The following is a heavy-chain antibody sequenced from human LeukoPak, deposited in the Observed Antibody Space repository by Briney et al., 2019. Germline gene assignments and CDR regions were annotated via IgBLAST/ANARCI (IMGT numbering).Heavy chain of an antibody. J-gene: IGHJ5*02. D-gene: IGHD1-26*01. Sequence: GGSLRLSCAASGFTFSSYAMSWVRQAPGKGLEWVSDINGSGGSTYYADSVKGGFTISRDNSKNTLYLQMNSLRAEDTAVYYCAKKYSTGLDPWGQGTLVTVSS. CDR2: INGSGGST. CDR1: GFTFSSYA. V-gene: IGHV3-23*01. CDR3: AKKYSTGLDP.